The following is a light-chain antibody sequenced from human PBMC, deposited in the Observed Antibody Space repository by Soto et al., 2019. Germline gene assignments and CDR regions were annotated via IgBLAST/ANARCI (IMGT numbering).Light chain of an antibody. CDR3: QHYVERSPIT. V-gene: IGKV3-20*01. CDR2: GAS. Sequence: EIVMTQSPGTLSLSPGERATLSCMASQSVSSRLAWYQQKPGQAPRLLISGASSRATGIADRFSGSGSGTDFTLTISRLEPEDFALYYCQHYVERSPITFGQGTRLEIK. J-gene: IGKJ5*01. CDR1: QSVSSR.